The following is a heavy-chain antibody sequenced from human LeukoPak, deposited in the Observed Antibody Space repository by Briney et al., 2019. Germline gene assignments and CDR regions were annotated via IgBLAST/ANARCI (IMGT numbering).Heavy chain of an antibody. D-gene: IGHD4-17*01. J-gene: IGHJ5*02. Sequence: GGSLRLSCAASGFTFSSYSMNWVRQAPGKGLEWVSYISSSSSTIYYADSVKGRFTISRDNAKNSQYLQMNSLRAEDTAVYYCARAYGDYVRGNWFDPWGQGTLVTVSS. V-gene: IGHV3-48*01. CDR3: ARAYGDYVRGNWFDP. CDR1: GFTFSSYS. CDR2: ISSSSSTI.